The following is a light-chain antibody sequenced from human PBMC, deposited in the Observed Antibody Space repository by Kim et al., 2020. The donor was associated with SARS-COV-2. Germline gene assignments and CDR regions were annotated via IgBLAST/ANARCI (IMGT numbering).Light chain of an antibody. CDR2: EGS. CDR1: SGDVGYYNS. V-gene: IGLV2-14*01. CDR3: SSHTTSSTYV. J-gene: IGLJ1*01. Sequence: GASLTFTAAGTSGDVGYYNSVSWYRQHPGKVPKLVIYEGSERASGVSSRFSGSQSGNTASLTISGLRAEDEADYYCSSHTTSSTYVFGSGTKVTVL.